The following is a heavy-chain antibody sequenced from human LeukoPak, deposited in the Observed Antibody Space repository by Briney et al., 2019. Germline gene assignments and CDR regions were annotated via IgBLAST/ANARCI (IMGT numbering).Heavy chain of an antibody. CDR3: TRGPLPAPGIADY. CDR2: ISNDGSIT. CDR1: GFTFSGAW. D-gene: IGHD2-2*01. Sequence: PGGSLRLSCAASGFTFSGAWIHWVRQVPGKELVWVSGISNDGSITEYTDSVKGRFTISRDNDKKTVYLQMNSLRAEDTAVYYCTRGPLPAPGIADYWGQGTLVTVSS. V-gene: IGHV3-74*03. J-gene: IGHJ4*02.